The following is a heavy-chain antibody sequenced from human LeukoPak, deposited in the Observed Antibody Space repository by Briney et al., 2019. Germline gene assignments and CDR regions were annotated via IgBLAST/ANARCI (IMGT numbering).Heavy chain of an antibody. J-gene: IGHJ4*02. D-gene: IGHD2-8*01. CDR3: ARGRDVRLMVYASPSRYFDD. Sequence: ASVKVSCKASGYTFTSYDINWVRQAPGQGLEWMGWMNPNSGNTGYAQKFQGRVTMTRNTSISTAYMELSSLRSEDTAVYYCARGRDVRLMVYASPSRYFDDWGQGTLVTVSS. CDR1: GYTFTSYD. CDR2: MNPNSGNT. V-gene: IGHV1-8*01.